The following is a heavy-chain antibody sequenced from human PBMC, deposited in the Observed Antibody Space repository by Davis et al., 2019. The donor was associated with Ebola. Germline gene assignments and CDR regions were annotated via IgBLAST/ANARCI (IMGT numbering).Heavy chain of an antibody. CDR1: GFTFSSYA. CDR3: ARVGWLREGGLFDY. CDR2: ISGSGGST. J-gene: IGHJ4*02. D-gene: IGHD5-12*01. Sequence: PGGSLRLSCAASGFTFSSYAMSWVRQAPGKGLEWVSAISGSGGSTYYADSVKGRFTISRDNSKNTLYLQMNSLRAEETAVYYCARVGWLREGGLFDYWGQGTLVTVSS. V-gene: IGHV3-23*01.